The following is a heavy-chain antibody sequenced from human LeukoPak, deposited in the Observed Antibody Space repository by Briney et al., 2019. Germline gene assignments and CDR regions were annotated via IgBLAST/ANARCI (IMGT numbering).Heavy chain of an antibody. CDR1: GGSISSYY. V-gene: IGHV4-59*08. D-gene: IGHD3-10*01. CDR2: IYYSGST. J-gene: IGHJ6*02. CDR3: ARQSYGSGPFEYYYYGMDV. Sequence: PSETLSLTCTVSGGSISSYYWSWIRQPPGKGLEWIGYIYYSGSTNYNPSLKSRVTISVDTSKNQFSLKLSSVTAADTAVYYCARQSYGSGPFEYYYYGMDVWGQGTTVTVSS.